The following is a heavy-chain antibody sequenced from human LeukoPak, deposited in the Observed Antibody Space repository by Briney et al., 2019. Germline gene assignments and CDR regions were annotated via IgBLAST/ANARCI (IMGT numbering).Heavy chain of an antibody. J-gene: IGHJ5*02. D-gene: IGHD6-19*01. CDR3: ARGGTTVAGTFWFDP. Sequence: TSETLSLTCTVSGGSISSYYWSWIRQPPGKGLEWIGYIYYSGSTNYNPSLKSRVTISVDKSKSQFSLKLSSVTAADTAVYYCARGGTTVAGTFWFDPWGQGTLVTVSS. CDR2: IYYSGST. CDR1: GGSISSYY. V-gene: IGHV4-59*12.